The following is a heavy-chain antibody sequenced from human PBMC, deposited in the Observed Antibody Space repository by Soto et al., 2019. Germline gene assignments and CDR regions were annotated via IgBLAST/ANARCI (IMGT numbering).Heavy chain of an antibody. D-gene: IGHD3-16*02. CDR1: GYTFISYW. V-gene: IGHV5-51*01. CDR3: ARIIAASGTGFAY. Sequence: GESLKISCKASGYTFISYWIAWVRQKPGKGLEWIGMIYPGHSDTRYSPSFQGQVTISADKSINTAYLQWSSLEASDTAVYYGARIIAASGTGFAYWGRGTLVTLSS. CDR2: IYPGHSDT. J-gene: IGHJ4*02.